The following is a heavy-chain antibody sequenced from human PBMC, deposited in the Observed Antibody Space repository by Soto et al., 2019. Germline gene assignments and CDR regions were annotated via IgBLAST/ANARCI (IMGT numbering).Heavy chain of an antibody. J-gene: IGHJ5*02. CDR3: ARELFGRSVWFDP. CDR2: IYYSGST. D-gene: IGHD3-10*01. CDR1: GGSISSGGYS. V-gene: IGHV4-61*08. Sequence: PSETLSLTCAFSGGSISSGGYSWSWIRQPQGKGLEWIGYIYYSGSTNYNPSLKSRVTISVDTSKNQFSLKLSSVTAADTAVYYCARELFGRSVWFDPWGQGTLVTVSS.